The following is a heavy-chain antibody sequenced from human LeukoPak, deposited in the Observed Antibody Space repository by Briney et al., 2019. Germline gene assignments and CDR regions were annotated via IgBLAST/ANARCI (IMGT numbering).Heavy chain of an antibody. CDR2: ISGSGAST. CDR1: GYTFSSYA. V-gene: IGHV3-23*01. D-gene: IGHD3-22*01. Sequence: GGSLRLSCAASGYTFSSYAMTWVRQAPGKGLEWVSGISGSGASTYYADPVKGRFSISRDNSRNTLYLQMNSLRAEDTAVYFCAKVGPYSSGYPYDYWGQGTLVSVSS. J-gene: IGHJ4*02. CDR3: AKVGPYSSGYPYDY.